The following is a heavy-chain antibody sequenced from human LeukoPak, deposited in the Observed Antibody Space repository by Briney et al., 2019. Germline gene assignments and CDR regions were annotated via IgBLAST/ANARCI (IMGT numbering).Heavy chain of an antibody. CDR1: GFTFSSYA. V-gene: IGHV3-64*01. D-gene: IGHD6-6*01. Sequence: TGGSLRLSCAASGFTFSSYAMHWVRQAPGKGLEYVSAISSHGGSTYYANSVKGRFTISRDNSKNTLFLQMGSLRAEDMAVYYCARGGSIAARPIDYWGQGTLVTVSS. CDR3: ARGGSIAARPIDY. CDR2: ISSHGGST. J-gene: IGHJ4*02.